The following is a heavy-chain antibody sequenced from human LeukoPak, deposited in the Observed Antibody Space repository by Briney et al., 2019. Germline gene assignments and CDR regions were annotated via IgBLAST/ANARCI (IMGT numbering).Heavy chain of an antibody. CDR3: ARDGAVYSSSWYWGMDV. D-gene: IGHD6-13*01. CDR2: VSSSGTTI. V-gene: IGHV3-11*04. J-gene: IGHJ6*02. Sequence: GGSLRLSCAASGFTFSDYYMSWIRQAPGKGLEWVSYVSSSGTTIYYGDSVKGRFAISRDDAKNSLYLQMNSLRDEDTAVYYCARDGAVYSSSWYWGMDVWGQGTTVTVSS. CDR1: GFTFSDYY.